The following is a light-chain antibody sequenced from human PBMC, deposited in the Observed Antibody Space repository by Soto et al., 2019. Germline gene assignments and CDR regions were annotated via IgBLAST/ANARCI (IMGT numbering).Light chain of an antibody. J-gene: IGLJ3*02. Sequence: QSALTQPASVSGSPGQSITISCTGTSSDIGAYDYVSWYQHRPGKAPKLMIYDVSHRPSGISNRFSGSKSGNTASLTVSGLQAEDEADYYCSSYGGGSGAVLFGGGTKLTVL. CDR3: SSYGGGSGAVL. V-gene: IGLV2-14*03. CDR1: SSDIGAYDY. CDR2: DVS.